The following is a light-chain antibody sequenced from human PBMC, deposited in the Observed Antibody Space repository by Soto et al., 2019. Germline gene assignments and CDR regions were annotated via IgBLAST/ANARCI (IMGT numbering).Light chain of an antibody. J-gene: IGLJ2*01. CDR2: DVN. CDR3: SSYASGSSHVV. V-gene: IGLV2-14*01. CDR1: SSDIGGYDY. Sequence: QSALTQPASVSGSPGQSITLSCTGTSSDIGGYDYVSWYQRHPGKAPKLIIYDVNNRTSGVSNRFSGSKSGNTASLTISGLQAEDEADYYCSSYASGSSHVVFGGGTKVTVL.